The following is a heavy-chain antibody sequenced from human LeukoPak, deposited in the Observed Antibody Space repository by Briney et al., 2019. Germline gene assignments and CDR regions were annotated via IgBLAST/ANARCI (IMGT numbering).Heavy chain of an antibody. J-gene: IGHJ4*02. V-gene: IGHV3-74*01. D-gene: IGHD1-26*01. CDR3: ARGAKWAYYFDY. CDR2: INGDESST. CDR1: GFTFNTYW. Sequence: GSLRLSCAASGFTFNTYWMHWVRQVPGRGLEWVSRINGDESSTNYADSVKGRFTISRDNAKDTLYLHMNSLTAEDTAVYYCARGAKWAYYFDYWGQGTLVTVSS.